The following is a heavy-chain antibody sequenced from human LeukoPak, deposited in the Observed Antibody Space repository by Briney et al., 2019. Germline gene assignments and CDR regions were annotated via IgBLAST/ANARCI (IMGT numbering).Heavy chain of an antibody. CDR3: AKALNWNYQADFDY. CDR1: GGSISSSNYF. Sequence: PSETLSLTXTVSGGSISSSNYFWAWIRQPPGKGLEWIGIIYYSGNTHYSPSLKSRVTISIDTSNNQFSLRLSSVTAADTAVYYCAKALNWNYQADFDYWGQGILVTVSS. CDR2: IYYSGNT. J-gene: IGHJ4*02. V-gene: IGHV4-39*01. D-gene: IGHD1-7*01.